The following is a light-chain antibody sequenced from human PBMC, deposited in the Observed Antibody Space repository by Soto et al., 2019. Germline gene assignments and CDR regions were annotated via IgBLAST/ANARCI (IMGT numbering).Light chain of an antibody. J-gene: IGLJ2*01. Sequence: SYELTQPLSVSVALGQTARITCGGNNIGNKNVHWYQQRPGQAPVLVIYRDNNRPSGIPERFSGSNSGNTATLTISRAQAGDEADYYCHMWDSTTVVFGGGTQLTVL. CDR1: NIGNKN. CDR2: RDN. V-gene: IGLV3-9*01. CDR3: HMWDSTTVV.